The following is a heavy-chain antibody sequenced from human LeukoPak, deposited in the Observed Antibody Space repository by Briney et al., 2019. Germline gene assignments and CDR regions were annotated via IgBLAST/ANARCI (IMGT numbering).Heavy chain of an antibody. CDR2: ISYDGSNK. Sequence: GGSLRLSCAASGFTFNNYGMNWVRQAPGKGLEWVAVISYDGSNKYYADSVKGRFTISRDNSKNTLFLQMNSLRAEDTAVYYCATQRSDLFDYWGQGTLVTVSS. CDR1: GFTFNNYG. CDR3: ATQRSDLFDY. J-gene: IGHJ4*02. V-gene: IGHV3-30*03.